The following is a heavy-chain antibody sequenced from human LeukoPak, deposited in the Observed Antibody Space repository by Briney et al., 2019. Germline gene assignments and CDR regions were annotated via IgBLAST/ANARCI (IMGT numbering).Heavy chain of an antibody. D-gene: IGHD3-10*01. CDR3: ARNRYYYGSGNYGVPNWFDP. V-gene: IGHV4-39*01. Sequence: PSETLSLTCTVSGGSISSNSYYWGSIRQPPGKGLKWIGSIYYSGSTYYNPSLKSRVTISVDTSKNQFSLKLNSVTAADTAVYYCARNRYYYGSGNYGVPNWFDPWGQGTLVTVSS. J-gene: IGHJ5*02. CDR1: GGSISSNSYY. CDR2: IYYSGST.